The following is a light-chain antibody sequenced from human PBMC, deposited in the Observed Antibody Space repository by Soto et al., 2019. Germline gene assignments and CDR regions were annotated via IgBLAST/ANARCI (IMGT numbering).Light chain of an antibody. CDR1: QSISSW. Sequence: DIQMTQSPSTRSAFVGDRVNITSRASQSISSWLAWYQQKPGKAPKLLIYDASSLESGVPSRFSGSGSGTEFTLTISSLQPDDFATYYCQQYNSYSPWTFGQGTKGDIK. CDR2: DAS. CDR3: QQYNSYSPWT. J-gene: IGKJ1*01. V-gene: IGKV1-5*01.